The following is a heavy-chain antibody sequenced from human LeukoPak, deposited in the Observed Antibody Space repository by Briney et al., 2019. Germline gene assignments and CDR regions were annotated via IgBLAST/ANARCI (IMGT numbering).Heavy chain of an antibody. V-gene: IGHV3-13*01. CDR3: ARGGIQVSGIDEFDY. Sequence: PGGSLRLSCAASGFTFIDYDMHWVRQVIGKGLEWVSAIGIRGDTHYSGSVKGRFTISRENAESSLYLQMNSLRAEDTAVYCCARGGIQVSGIDEFDYWGQGTRVTVSS. D-gene: IGHD6-19*01. J-gene: IGHJ4*02. CDR2: IGIRGDT. CDR1: GFTFIDYD.